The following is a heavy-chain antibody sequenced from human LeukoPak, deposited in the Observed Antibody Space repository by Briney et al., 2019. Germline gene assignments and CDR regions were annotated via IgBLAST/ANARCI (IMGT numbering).Heavy chain of an antibody. V-gene: IGHV4-39*07. CDR2: INHSGST. CDR3: ARKIYHYFDS. D-gene: IGHD5/OR15-5a*01. CDR1: GGSISSTSYY. J-gene: IGHJ4*02. Sequence: SETLSLTCTVSGGSISSTSYYWSWIRQPPGKGLEWIGEINHSGSTNYNPSLKSRVTISVDTSKNQFSLKLSSVTAADTAVYFCARKIYHYFDSWGQGTLVTVSS.